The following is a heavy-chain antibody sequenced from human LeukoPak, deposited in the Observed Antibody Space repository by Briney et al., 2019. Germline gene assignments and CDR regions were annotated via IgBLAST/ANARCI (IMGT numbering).Heavy chain of an antibody. V-gene: IGHV1-18*01. CDR1: GYTFTSYG. CDR2: ISAYNGNT. J-gene: IGHJ5*02. CDR3: ARVTMIVVVSPSPRDWFDP. D-gene: IGHD3-22*01. Sequence: ASVKVSCKASGYTFTSYGISWVRQAPGQGLEWMGWISAYNGNTNYAQKLQGRVTMTTDTSTSTAYMELRSLRSDDTAVYYCARVTMIVVVSPSPRDWFDPWGQGTLVTVSS.